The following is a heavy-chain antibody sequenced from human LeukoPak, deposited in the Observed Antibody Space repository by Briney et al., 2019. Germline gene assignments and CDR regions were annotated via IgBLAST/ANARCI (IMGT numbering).Heavy chain of an antibody. CDR1: GGTFSKYT. CDR3: ARVSSGWFLF. Sequence: ASAKVSCKASGGTFSKYTISWVRQRPGQGLEWMGWISAYNGNTNYAQKLQGRVTMTTDTSTSTAYMELRSLRSDDTAVYYCARVSSGWFLFWGQGTLVTVSS. J-gene: IGHJ4*02. D-gene: IGHD6-19*01. CDR2: ISAYNGNT. V-gene: IGHV1-18*01.